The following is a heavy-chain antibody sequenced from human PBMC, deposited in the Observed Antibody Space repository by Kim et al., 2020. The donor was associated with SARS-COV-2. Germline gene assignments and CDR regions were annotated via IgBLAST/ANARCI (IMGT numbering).Heavy chain of an antibody. CDR2: IWIDGNYN. D-gene: IGHD3-10*02. CDR3: ARDVRSCYFDY. CDR1: GFTFSAYG. J-gene: IGHJ4*02. Sequence: GGSLRLSCATSGFTFSAYGMHWVRQAPGKGLDWVAGIWIDGNYNYYSDSVKGRFTITRDNYNNTLYLQMHSLTAEDTAVYYCARDVRSCYFDYWGEGTLVTVSS. V-gene: IGHV3-33*01.